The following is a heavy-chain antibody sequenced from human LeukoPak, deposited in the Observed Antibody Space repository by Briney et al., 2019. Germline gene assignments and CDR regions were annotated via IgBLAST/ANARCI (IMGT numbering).Heavy chain of an antibody. CDR3: ARGGERRQWEFFNYYYYYMDV. V-gene: IGHV1-69*05. Sequence: SVKVSRKASGGTFSSYAISWVRQAPGQGLEWMGGIIPIFGTANYAQKFQGRVTITTDESTSTAYMELSSLRSEDTAVYYCARGGERRQWEFFNYYYYYMDVWGKGTTVTVSS. D-gene: IGHD1-26*01. J-gene: IGHJ6*03. CDR2: IIPIFGTA. CDR1: GGTFSSYA.